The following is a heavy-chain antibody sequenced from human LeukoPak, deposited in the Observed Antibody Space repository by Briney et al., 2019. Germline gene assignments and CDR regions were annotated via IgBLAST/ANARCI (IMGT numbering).Heavy chain of an antibody. CDR3: AKGKHSGWLRPKAFDY. J-gene: IGHJ4*02. CDR2: ISSSGSTI. V-gene: IGHV3-11*01. CDR1: GFTFSDYY. Sequence: GGSLRLSCAASGFTFSDYYMSWIRQAPGKGLEWVSYISSSGSTIYYADSVKGRFTISRDNAKNSLYLQMNSLRAEDTAVYYCAKGKHSGWLRPKAFDYWGQGTLVTVSS. D-gene: IGHD6-19*01.